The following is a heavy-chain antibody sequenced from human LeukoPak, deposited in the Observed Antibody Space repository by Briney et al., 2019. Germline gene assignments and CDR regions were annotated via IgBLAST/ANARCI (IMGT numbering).Heavy chain of an antibody. D-gene: IGHD3-10*01. J-gene: IGHJ4*02. CDR2: VLYDGNHK. CDR3: ARGMNGGSGTSDHLDY. V-gene: IGHV3-30*03. Sequence: PGRSLRLSCAASGFIFNNYGMHWVRQAPGKGLEWVAHVLYDGNHKYYADSVKGRFTISRDNYKNPLDLQMNSLGVEDTAVYYCARGMNGGSGTSDHLDYRGQGTLVTVRS. CDR1: GFIFNNYG.